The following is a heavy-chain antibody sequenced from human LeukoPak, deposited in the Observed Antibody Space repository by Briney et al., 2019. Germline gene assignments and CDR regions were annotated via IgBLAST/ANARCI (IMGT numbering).Heavy chain of an antibody. J-gene: IGHJ5*02. V-gene: IGHV3-48*01. CDR1: GFTFSSYS. CDR2: ITASGTAM. D-gene: IGHD2-15*01. CDR3: AREVGYCSGGSCYWEGNWFDP. Sequence: GGSLRLSCAASGFTFSSYSMNWVRQAPGKGLEWVSHITASGTAMFYADSVKGRFTISRDNAKNSLYLQMNSLRAEDTAVYYCAREVGYCSGGSCYWEGNWFDPWGQGTLVTVSS.